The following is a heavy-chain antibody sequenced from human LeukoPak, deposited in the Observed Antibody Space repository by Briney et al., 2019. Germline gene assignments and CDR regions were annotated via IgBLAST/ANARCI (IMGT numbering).Heavy chain of an antibody. D-gene: IGHD5-18*01. J-gene: IGHJ6*03. CDR2: ISAYNGNT. V-gene: IGHV1-18*01. CDR3: ARDSGYGRTYYYYYMDV. CDR1: GYTFTSYG. Sequence: ASVKVSCKASGYTFTSYGISWVRQAPGQGLEWMGWISAYNGNTNYAQKLQGRVTMTTDTSTSTAYMELRGLRSDATAVYYCARDSGYGRTYYYYYMDVWGKGTTVTVSS.